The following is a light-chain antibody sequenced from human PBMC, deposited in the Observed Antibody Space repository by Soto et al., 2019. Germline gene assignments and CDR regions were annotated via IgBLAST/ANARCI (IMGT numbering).Light chain of an antibody. CDR3: QQYGSSPYT. CDR2: GAS. CDR1: QSVSSSY. V-gene: IGKV3-20*01. Sequence: EIVLTQSPGTLSLSPGERPTLSCRASQSVSSSYLAWYQQKPGQAPRLLIYGASSRATGIPDRFSGSGSGTDFTLTISRLEPEDFAVYYCQQYGSSPYTFGLGTKLEIK. J-gene: IGKJ2*01.